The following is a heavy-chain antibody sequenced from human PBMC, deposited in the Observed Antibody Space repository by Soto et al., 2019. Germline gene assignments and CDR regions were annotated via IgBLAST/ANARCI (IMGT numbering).Heavy chain of an antibody. J-gene: IGHJ5*02. CDR2: IYYSGST. V-gene: IGHV4-61*01. Sequence: SETLSLTCTVSGGSVSSGSYYWSWIRQPPGKGLEWIGHIYYSGSTNYNPSLKSRVTISVDTSKNQFSLKLSSVTAADTAVYYCARKRARGRWFDPWGRGTLVTISS. CDR3: ARKRARGRWFDP. CDR1: GGSVSSGSYY.